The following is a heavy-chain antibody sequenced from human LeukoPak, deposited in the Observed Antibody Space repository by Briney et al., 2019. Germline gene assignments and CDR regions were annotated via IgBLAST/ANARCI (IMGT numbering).Heavy chain of an antibody. Sequence: SVKVSCKASGGTFSSYAISWVRQAPGQGLEWMGGIIPIFGTANYAQKFQGRVTITADESTSTAYMELRSLRSDDTAVYYCARVVDRHCSSTSCYRQSYFDYWGQGTLVTVSS. J-gene: IGHJ4*02. CDR3: ARVVDRHCSSTSCYRQSYFDY. CDR2: IIPIFGTA. V-gene: IGHV1-69*01. CDR1: GGTFSSYA. D-gene: IGHD2-2*02.